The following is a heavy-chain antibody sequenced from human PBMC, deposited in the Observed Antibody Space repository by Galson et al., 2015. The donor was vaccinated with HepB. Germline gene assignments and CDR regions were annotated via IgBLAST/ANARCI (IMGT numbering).Heavy chain of an antibody. CDR1: GFTFSSYA. D-gene: IGHD2-2*02. Sequence: SLRLSCAASGFTFSSYAMSWVRQAPGKGLEWVSAISGSGGSTYYADSVKGRFTISRDNSKNTLYLQMNSLRAEDTAVYYCAKRKGGVLVVPAAILVGPLDYWGQGTLVTVSS. V-gene: IGHV3-23*01. CDR3: AKRKGGVLVVPAAILVGPLDY. J-gene: IGHJ4*02. CDR2: ISGSGGST.